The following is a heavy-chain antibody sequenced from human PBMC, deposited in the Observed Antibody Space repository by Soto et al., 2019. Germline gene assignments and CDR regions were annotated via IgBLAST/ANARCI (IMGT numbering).Heavy chain of an antibody. Sequence: GGSLRLSCAASGFTFDDYAMHWVRQAPGKGLEWVSGISWNSGSIGYADSVKGRFTISRDNAKNSLYLQMNSLRAEDTALYYCAKDGCSGGSCRQNWFDPWGQGTLVTVSS. D-gene: IGHD2-15*01. CDR2: ISWNSGSI. CDR1: GFTFDDYA. J-gene: IGHJ5*02. V-gene: IGHV3-9*01. CDR3: AKDGCSGGSCRQNWFDP.